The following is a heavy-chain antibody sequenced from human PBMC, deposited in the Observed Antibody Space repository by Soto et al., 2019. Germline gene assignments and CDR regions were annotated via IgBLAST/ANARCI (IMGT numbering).Heavy chain of an antibody. CDR2: MYYSGST. Sequence: SETLSLTCTVSGGSVSSGSYYWSWIRQPPGKGLEWIGYMYYSGSTNYNPSLKSRVTISLDTSKNQFSLKLSSVTAADTAVYFCARTRDFWSGNDAFDIWGQGTMVTVS. V-gene: IGHV4-61*01. CDR1: GGSVSSGSYY. J-gene: IGHJ3*02. CDR3: ARTRDFWSGNDAFDI. D-gene: IGHD3-3*01.